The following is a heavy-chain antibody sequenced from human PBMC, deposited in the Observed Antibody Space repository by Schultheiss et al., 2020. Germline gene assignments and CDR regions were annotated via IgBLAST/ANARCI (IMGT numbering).Heavy chain of an antibody. CDR3: ARNSHYGDQRRGVVY. Sequence: GGSLRLSCAASGFTFSSYAMSWVRQAPGKGLEWVAVISYDGSNKYYADSVKGRFTISRDNSKNTLYLQMNSLRAEDTAVYYCARNSHYGDQRRGVVYWGQGTLVTVSS. D-gene: IGHD4-17*01. CDR2: ISYDGSNK. V-gene: IGHV3-30-3*01. CDR1: GFTFSSYA. J-gene: IGHJ4*02.